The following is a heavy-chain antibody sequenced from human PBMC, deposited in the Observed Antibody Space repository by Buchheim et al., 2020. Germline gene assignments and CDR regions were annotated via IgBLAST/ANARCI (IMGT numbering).Heavy chain of an antibody. CDR3: ARGLWFGELLFV. D-gene: IGHD3-10*01. CDR1: GGSFSGYY. V-gene: IGHV4-34*01. CDR2: INHSGST. Sequence: QVQLQQWGAGLLKPSETLSLTCAVYGGSFSGYYWSWIRQPPGKGLEWIGEINHSGSTNYNPSLKSRVTISVDTSKNQFSLRLSSVTAADTAVYYCARGLWFGELLFVWGQGTL. J-gene: IGHJ4*02.